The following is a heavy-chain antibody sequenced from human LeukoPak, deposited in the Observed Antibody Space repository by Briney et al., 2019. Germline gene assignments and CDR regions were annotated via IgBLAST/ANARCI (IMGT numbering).Heavy chain of an antibody. CDR3: VRDLGGRSGH. Sequence: GGSLRLSCAASGFTFSSYGMNWVRQAPGKGLEWVSCISSSSSYIYYADSVKGRSTIFRDNAKNTLYLQMNSLRAEDTAVYYCVRDLGGRSGHWGQGTLVTVSS. V-gene: IGHV3-21*01. D-gene: IGHD1-26*01. CDR2: ISSSSSYI. J-gene: IGHJ4*02. CDR1: GFTFSSYG.